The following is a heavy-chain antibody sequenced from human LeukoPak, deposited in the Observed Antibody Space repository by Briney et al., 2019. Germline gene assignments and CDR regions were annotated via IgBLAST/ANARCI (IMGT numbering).Heavy chain of an antibody. CDR3: ARDPGSGWYGVDY. Sequence: PSETLSLTSTVSVGSISSGNYYWSCARQPAGKGLEWIGRIYTSGSTNYNPSLKSRVTISVDTSKNQFSLKLSSVTAADTAVYYCARDPGSGWYGVDYWGQGTLVTVSS. J-gene: IGHJ4*02. D-gene: IGHD6-19*01. CDR2: IYTSGST. V-gene: IGHV4-61*02. CDR1: VGSISSGNYY.